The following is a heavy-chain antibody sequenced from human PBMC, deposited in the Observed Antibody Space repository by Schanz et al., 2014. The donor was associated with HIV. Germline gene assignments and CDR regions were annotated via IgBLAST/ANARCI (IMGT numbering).Heavy chain of an antibody. CDR2: INPTNGKT. CDR1: GYSFTGYS. Sequence: QVQLVQSGAEVEKPGASAKVSCKASGYSFTGYSIHWVRQAPGQGLEWMGWINPTNGKTYYTQKFRGRVTMSRDASINTASLEVNRLMSADTAVYYCARNQFQMLPFDYWGQGTLVTVSS. CDR3: ARNQFQMLPFDY. D-gene: IGHD2-15*01. J-gene: IGHJ4*02. V-gene: IGHV1-2*02.